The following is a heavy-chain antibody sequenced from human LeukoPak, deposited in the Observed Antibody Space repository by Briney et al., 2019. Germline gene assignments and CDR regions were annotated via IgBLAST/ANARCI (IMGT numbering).Heavy chain of an antibody. CDR1: GFTFSSYW. CDR3: ASGWLRRDF. Sequence: GGSLRLSCAASGFTFSSYWMHWVRQAPGKGLVWVSRINSDGSSTSYADSVEGRFTISRDNAKNSLYLQMNSLRAEDTAVYYCASGWLRRDFWGQGTLVTVSS. J-gene: IGHJ4*02. V-gene: IGHV3-74*01. D-gene: IGHD5-12*01. CDR2: INSDGSST.